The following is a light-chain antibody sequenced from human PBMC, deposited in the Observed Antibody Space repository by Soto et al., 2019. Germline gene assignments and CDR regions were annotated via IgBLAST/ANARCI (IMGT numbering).Light chain of an antibody. J-gene: IGLJ3*02. Sequence: QSVLTQSPSVSGAPGQRVTISCTGSSSNIGAGYDVHWYQQLPGTAPKLLIYGNSNRPSGVPDRFSGSKSGTSASLAITGLQAEDEADYYCQSYDSSLSGNWVFGGGTKVTVL. V-gene: IGLV1-40*01. CDR2: GNS. CDR1: SSNIGAGYD. CDR3: QSYDSSLSGNWV.